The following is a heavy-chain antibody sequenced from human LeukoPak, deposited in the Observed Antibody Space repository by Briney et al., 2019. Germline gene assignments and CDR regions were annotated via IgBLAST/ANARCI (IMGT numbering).Heavy chain of an antibody. J-gene: IGHJ4*02. V-gene: IGHV4-61*01. D-gene: IGHD3-10*01. CDR1: GGSVTTASYY. CDR2: IYYSGST. CDR3: ARARYGSGSYAFDY. Sequence: PETLSLTCTVSGGSVTTASYYWSWIRQPPGKGLEWIGYIYYSGSTNYNPSLKSRVTISVDTSKNQFSLKLTSVTAADTAVYYCARARYGSGSYAFDYWGQGTLLTVSS.